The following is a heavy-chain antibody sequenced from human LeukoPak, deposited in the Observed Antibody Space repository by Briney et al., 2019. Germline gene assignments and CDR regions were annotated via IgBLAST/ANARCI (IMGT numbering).Heavy chain of an antibody. CDR3: ARELRLGELSLGTWFDP. D-gene: IGHD3-16*02. V-gene: IGHV4-61*09. CDR2: IYTSGST. CDR1: GGSISSGSYY. J-gene: IGHJ5*02. Sequence: PSETLSLTCTVSGGSISSGSYYWSWIRQPAGKGLEWIGHIYTSGSTNYNPSLKSRVTISVDTSKNQFSLKLSSVTAADTAVYYCARELRLGELSLGTWFDPWGQGTLVTVSS.